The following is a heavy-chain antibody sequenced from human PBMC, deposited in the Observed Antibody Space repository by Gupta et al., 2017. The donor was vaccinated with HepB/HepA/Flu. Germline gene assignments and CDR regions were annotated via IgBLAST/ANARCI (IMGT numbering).Heavy chain of an antibody. D-gene: IGHD6-13*01. CDR2: IGTLDDT. J-gene: IGHJ2*01. V-gene: IGHV3-13*01. Sequence: EVQLVESGGGLVQPGGSLRLSCAASGFTSSDSDMHWFRQASGKGLEWVSAIGTLDDTYYPGSVEDRFTVSRDNARDSLYLQMKSLRVADTAVYYCVRVKGGIAAAGTTAGYFDLWGRGTLVTVSS. CDR3: VRVKGGIAAAGTTAGYFDL. CDR1: GFTSSDSD.